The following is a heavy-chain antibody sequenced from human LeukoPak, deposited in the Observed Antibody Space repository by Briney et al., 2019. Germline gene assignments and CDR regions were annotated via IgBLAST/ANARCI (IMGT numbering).Heavy chain of an antibody. Sequence: GESLKISCKGSGYSFTSYWIGWVRQMPGKGLEWMGIIYPGDSDTRYSPSFQGQVTIPADESISTAYLQWSSLKASDTAMYYCASSLRWFGELFPAAGFDYWGQGTLVTVSS. CDR1: GYSFTSYW. CDR3: ASSLRWFGELFPAAGFDY. V-gene: IGHV5-51*01. D-gene: IGHD3-10*01. CDR2: IYPGDSDT. J-gene: IGHJ4*02.